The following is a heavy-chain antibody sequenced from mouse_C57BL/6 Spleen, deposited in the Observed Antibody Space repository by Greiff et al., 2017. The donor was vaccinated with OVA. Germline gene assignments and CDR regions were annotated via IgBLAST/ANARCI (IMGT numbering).Heavy chain of an antibody. CDR1: GYTFTSYW. CDR3: ARGGLTTPFAY. CDR2: IDPSDSYT. J-gene: IGHJ3*01. Sequence: VQLQQSGAELVRPGTSVKLSCKASGYTFTSYWMHWVKQRPGQGLEWIGVIDPSDSYTNYNQKFKGKATLTVDTSSSTAYMQLSSLTSEDSAVYYCARGGLTTPFAYWGQGTLVTVSA. V-gene: IGHV1-59*01. D-gene: IGHD1-1*01.